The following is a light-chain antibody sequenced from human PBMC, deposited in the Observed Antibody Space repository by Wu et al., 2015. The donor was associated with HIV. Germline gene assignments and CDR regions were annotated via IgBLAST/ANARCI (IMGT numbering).Light chain of an antibody. V-gene: IGKV1-NL1*01. Sequence: DIQMTQSPSSLSASAGDRVTITCRASQDISNSLAWYQQKPGKAPKLLLYGASTLESGVPSRFSASGSGTDYTLTISSLQPEDFATYYCQQYFRTPPLTFGGGTKVEIK. CDR1: QDISNS. J-gene: IGKJ4*01. CDR2: GAS. CDR3: QQYFRTPPLT.